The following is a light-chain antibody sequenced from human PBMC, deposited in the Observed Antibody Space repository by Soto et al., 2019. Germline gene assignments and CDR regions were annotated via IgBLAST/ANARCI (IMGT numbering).Light chain of an antibody. V-gene: IGKV3-11*01. Sequence: DIVLTQSPATLPLPPGERATLSCRASQGIGPYLAWYKQKPGQSPRLLIYDASNRATDIPVRFSGSGSGTDFPLTISSRDPEDFPVYYYLHPSSWPWTFDQGTSVEVK. CDR2: DAS. CDR1: QGIGPY. CDR3: LHPSSWPWT. J-gene: IGKJ1*01.